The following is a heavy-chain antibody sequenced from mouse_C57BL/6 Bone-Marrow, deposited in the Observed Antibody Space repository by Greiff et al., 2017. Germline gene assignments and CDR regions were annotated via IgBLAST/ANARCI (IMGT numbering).Heavy chain of an antibody. V-gene: IGHV1-20*01. Sequence: VQLQQSGPELVKPGDSVKISCKASGYSFTGYFMNWVMQSHGKSLEWIGRINPYNGDTFYNQKFKGKATLTVDKSSSTAHMYLRSLTSEDSAVXYCAENYDYDVYFDVWGTGTTLTVSS. J-gene: IGHJ1*03. D-gene: IGHD2-4*01. CDR2: INPYNGDT. CDR1: GYSFTGYF. CDR3: AENYDYDVYFDV.